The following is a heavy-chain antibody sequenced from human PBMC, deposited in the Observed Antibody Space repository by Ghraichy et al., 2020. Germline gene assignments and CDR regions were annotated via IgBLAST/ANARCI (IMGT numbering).Heavy chain of an antibody. CDR1: GDSVSSNSVA. CDR2: TYYMSKWSN. CDR3: ARWQHDDHYFDY. D-gene: IGHD6-13*01. Sequence: SETLSLTCAISGDSVSSNSVAWNWNRQSPSRGLEWLRRTYYMSKWSNDYAVSVQGRITINPDTSKNQFFLQLNSVAPEETGVYYGARWQHDDHYFDYWGQGTLVTVSS. J-gene: IGHJ4*02. V-gene: IGHV6-1*01.